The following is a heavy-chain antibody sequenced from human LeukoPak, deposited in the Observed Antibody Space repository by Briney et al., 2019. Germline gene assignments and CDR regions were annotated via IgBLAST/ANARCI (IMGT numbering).Heavy chain of an antibody. J-gene: IGHJ4*02. V-gene: IGHV1-46*01. CDR1: GYTFTSYY. Sequence: ASVKVSCKASGYTFTSYYMHWVRQAPGQGLEWMGIINPSGGSTKYAQKFQGRFTMTRDTSTSTVYMEVSSLTSEDTAVYYCAREGPYDSSGYYIDYWGQGTLVTVSS. CDR2: INPSGGST. CDR3: AREGPYDSSGYYIDY. D-gene: IGHD3-22*01.